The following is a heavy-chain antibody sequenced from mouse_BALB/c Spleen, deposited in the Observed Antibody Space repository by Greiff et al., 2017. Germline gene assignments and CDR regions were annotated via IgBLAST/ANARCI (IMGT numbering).Heavy chain of an antibody. CDR2: ISDGGSYT. D-gene: IGHD2-12*01. J-gene: IGHJ4*01. CDR1: GFTFSDYY. CDR3: SRNRGVNAIDD. V-gene: IGHV5-4*02. Sequence: DVMLVESGGGLVKPGGSLKLSCAASGFTFSDYYMYWVRQTPEKRLEWVATISDGGSYTYYPDSVKGRFTISRDNAKNNLYLQMSSLKTEDEAVYYYSRNRGVNAIDDWGQGTSVTVS.